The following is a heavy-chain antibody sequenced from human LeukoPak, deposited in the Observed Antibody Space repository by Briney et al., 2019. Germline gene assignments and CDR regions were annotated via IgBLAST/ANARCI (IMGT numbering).Heavy chain of an antibody. D-gene: IGHD3-10*01. V-gene: IGHV3-33*01. CDR2: IWYDGSNK. CDR3: ARDPRGSVGYFDL. CDR1: GFTFSSYG. J-gene: IGHJ2*01. Sequence: SGGSLRLSCAASGFTFSSYGMHWVRQAPGKGLEWVAVIWYDGSNKYYADSVKGRFTISRDNSKNTLYLQMNSLRAEDTAVYYCARDPRGSVGYFDLWGRGTLVTVSS.